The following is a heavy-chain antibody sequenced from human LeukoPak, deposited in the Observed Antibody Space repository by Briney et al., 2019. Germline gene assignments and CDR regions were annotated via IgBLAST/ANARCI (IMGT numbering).Heavy chain of an antibody. CDR1: GFTFSSYA. CDR2: ISGSGGST. J-gene: IGHJ4*02. CDR3: ARGEQWLVLGRFGY. Sequence: PGGSLRLSCAASGFTFSSYAMSWVRQAPGKGLEWVSAISGSGGSTYYADSVKGRFTISRDNSKNTLYLQMNSLRAEDTAVYYCARGEQWLVLGRFGYWGQGTLVTVSS. D-gene: IGHD6-19*01. V-gene: IGHV3-23*01.